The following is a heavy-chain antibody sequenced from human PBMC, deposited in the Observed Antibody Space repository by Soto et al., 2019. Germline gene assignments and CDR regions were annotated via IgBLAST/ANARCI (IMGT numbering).Heavy chain of an antibody. J-gene: IGHJ4*02. CDR2: SRGSDGST. CDR3: LKGNWGDY. V-gene: IGHV3-23*01. CDR1: GFTFITYD. D-gene: IGHD7-27*01. Sequence: EVQLLESGGGSVQPGGSLRLSCAASGFTFITYDMTWVRQAPGKGLEWVSVSRGSDGSTYYADSVKGRFTISRDNSKNTVYLQMNSLRADDTAIYYCLKGNWGDYWAQGTLVTVSS.